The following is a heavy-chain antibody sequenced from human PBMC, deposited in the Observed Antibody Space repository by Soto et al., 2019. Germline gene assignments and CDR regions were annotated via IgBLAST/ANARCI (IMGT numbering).Heavy chain of an antibody. V-gene: IGHV5-51*01. Sequence: PGESLKISCEGSGFSFSKYTVGWVRQIPGKGLEWMGIIYPGDSDTRYSPSFQGQVTISADKSISTAYLQWSSLKASDTAIYYCAVEVIAAAANAFDIWGQGTMVTVSS. CDR1: GFSFSKYT. CDR2: IYPGDSDT. D-gene: IGHD6-13*01. CDR3: AVEVIAAAANAFDI. J-gene: IGHJ3*02.